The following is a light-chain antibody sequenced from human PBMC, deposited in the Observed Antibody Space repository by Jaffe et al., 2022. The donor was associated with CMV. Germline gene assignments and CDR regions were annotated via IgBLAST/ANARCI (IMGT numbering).Light chain of an antibody. Sequence: SYELTQPPSVSVSPGQTASITCSGDKLGDKYACWYQQKPGQSPFLVIYQDSKRPSGIPERFSGSNSGNTATLTISGTQAMDEADYYCQTWDSNAGVFGGGTKLTVL. CDR3: QTWDSNAGV. CDR1: KLGDKY. J-gene: IGLJ2*01. CDR2: QDS. V-gene: IGLV3-1*01.